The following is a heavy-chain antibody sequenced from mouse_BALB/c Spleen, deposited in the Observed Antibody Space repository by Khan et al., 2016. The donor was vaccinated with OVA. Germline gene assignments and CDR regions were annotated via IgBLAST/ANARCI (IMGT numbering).Heavy chain of an antibody. CDR1: GYSFTDYT. Sequence: VQLKQSGPELVKPGASMKISCKASGYSFTDYTMPWVKQSHGKNLEWIGLINPYNGGTNYNQKFKDRATLTVDKSSRTAYMELLSLTSEDSAVYYCSSSGYAGFAYWRQGTLGTVSA. J-gene: IGHJ3*01. CDR3: SSSGYAGFAY. D-gene: IGHD1-3*01. V-gene: IGHV1-18*01. CDR2: INPYNGGT.